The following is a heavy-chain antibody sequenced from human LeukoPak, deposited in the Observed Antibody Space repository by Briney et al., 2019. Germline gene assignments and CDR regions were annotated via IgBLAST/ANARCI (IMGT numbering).Heavy chain of an antibody. CDR3: ARATNRRWLRFRGIGYYFDY. J-gene: IGHJ4*02. V-gene: IGHV4-39*07. Sequence: SETLSLTCTVSGGSISSSSYYWGWIRQPPGKGLEWIGEINHSGSTNYNPSLKSRVTISVDKSKNQFSLKLSSVTAADTAVYYCARATNRRWLRFRGIGYYFDYWGQGTLVTVSS. D-gene: IGHD5-12*01. CDR2: INHSGST. CDR1: GGSISSSSYY.